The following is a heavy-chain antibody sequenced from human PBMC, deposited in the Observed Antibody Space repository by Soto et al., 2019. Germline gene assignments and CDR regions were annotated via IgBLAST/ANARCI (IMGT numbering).Heavy chain of an antibody. CDR2: INHSGST. D-gene: IGHD6-13*01. CDR3: ARGRIISSSWYRPGWFDP. J-gene: IGHJ5*02. CDR1: GGSFSGYY. Sequence: QVQLQQWGAGLLKPSETLSLTCAVYGGSFSGYYWSWIRQPPGKGLEWIGEINHSGSTNYNPSLKSRVTISVDTSKNQFSLKLSSVTAADTAVYYCARGRIISSSWYRPGWFDPWGQGTLVTVSS. V-gene: IGHV4-34*01.